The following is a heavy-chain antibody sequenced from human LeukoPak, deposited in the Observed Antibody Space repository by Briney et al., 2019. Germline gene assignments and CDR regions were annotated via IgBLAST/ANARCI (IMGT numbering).Heavy chain of an antibody. Sequence: PGGSLRLSCAASGFTFSTYAMNWVRQAPGKGLEWASVIVGNGGGIHYADSVKGRFTISRDNAKNTLYLQMNSLRAEDTAVYYCAKDRIPDGKYSIDFWGQGTLVTVSS. CDR1: GFTFSTYA. V-gene: IGHV3-23*01. CDR2: IVGNGGGI. J-gene: IGHJ4*02. D-gene: IGHD5-24*01. CDR3: AKDRIPDGKYSIDF.